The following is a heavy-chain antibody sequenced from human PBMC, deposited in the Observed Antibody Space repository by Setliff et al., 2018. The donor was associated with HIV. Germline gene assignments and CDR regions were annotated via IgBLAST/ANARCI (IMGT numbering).Heavy chain of an antibody. CDR1: GVSISYYH. J-gene: IGHJ4*02. D-gene: IGHD1-1*01. Sequence: PSETLSLTCTVSGVSISYYHWSWIRQPPGKGLEWIGYISYTGNTNYDPSLASRVTMSIDTSKMQFSLKLTSVSAADTAVYYCANMAGRYVGYFESWGQGTLVTVSS. CDR2: ISYTGNT. CDR3: ANMAGRYVGYFES. V-gene: IGHV4-59*01.